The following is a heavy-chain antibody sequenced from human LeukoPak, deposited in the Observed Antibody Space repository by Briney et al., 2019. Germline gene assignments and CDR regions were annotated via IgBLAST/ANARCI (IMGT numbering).Heavy chain of an antibody. J-gene: IGHJ6*03. D-gene: IGHD6-13*01. Sequence: PSETLSLTCTVSGYSISSGYYWGWIRQPPGKGLEWIGSIYHSGSTYYNPSLKSRVTISVDTSKNQFSLKLSSVTAADTAVYYCARGDSSSWYYYMDVWGKGTTVTVSS. CDR1: GYSISSGYY. V-gene: IGHV4-38-2*02. CDR2: IYHSGST. CDR3: ARGDSSSWYYYMDV.